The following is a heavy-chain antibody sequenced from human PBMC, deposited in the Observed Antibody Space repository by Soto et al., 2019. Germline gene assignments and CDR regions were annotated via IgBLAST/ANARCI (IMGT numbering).Heavy chain of an antibody. CDR1: GYSFTSYW. CDR3: ARFLGHPLMVYAIAQGYYFDY. Sequence: PGESLKISCKGSGYSFTSYWIGWVRQMPGKGLEWMGIIYPGDSDTRYSPSFQGQVTISADKSISTAYLQWSSLKASDTAMYYCARFLGHPLMVYAIAQGYYFDYWGQGTLVTVSS. D-gene: IGHD2-8*01. CDR2: IYPGDSDT. J-gene: IGHJ4*02. V-gene: IGHV5-51*01.